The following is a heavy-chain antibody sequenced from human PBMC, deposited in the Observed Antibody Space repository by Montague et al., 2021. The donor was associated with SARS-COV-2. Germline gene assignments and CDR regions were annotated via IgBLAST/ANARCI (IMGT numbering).Heavy chain of an antibody. CDR1: GGSITNNIYY. V-gene: IGHV4-39*02. CDR3: ARMKRYFDSSGSPSAFDF. D-gene: IGHD3-22*01. J-gene: IGHJ3*01. CDR2: IYYTGNT. Sequence: SETLSLTCTVSGGSITNNIYYWAWIRQPPGKVLEWIGSIYYTGNTYYNPSLKIRVTISVVTSKNPFTLKLSSVTAAETAVYYCARMKRYFDSSGSPSAFDFWGKGTKSTVSS.